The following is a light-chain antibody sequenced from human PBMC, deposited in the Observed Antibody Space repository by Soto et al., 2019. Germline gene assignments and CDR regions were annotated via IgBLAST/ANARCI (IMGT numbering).Light chain of an antibody. Sequence: EIVMTQSPATLSVSPGERATLSCRASQSVSSNLAWYQQKPGQAPRLLIYGASTRATGIPARFSGSGSGTGFTPTIRSLQSEDFAVYYCQHYNNWPRTFGQGTKVEIK. CDR2: GAS. J-gene: IGKJ1*01. V-gene: IGKV3-15*01. CDR3: QHYNNWPRT. CDR1: QSVSSN.